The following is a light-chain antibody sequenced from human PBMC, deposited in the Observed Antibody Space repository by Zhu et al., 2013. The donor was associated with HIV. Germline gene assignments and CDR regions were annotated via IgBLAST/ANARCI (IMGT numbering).Light chain of an antibody. CDR1: QTVLYRSSNKNY. CDR2: WAS. CDR3: QQYYSPIT. J-gene: IGKJ5*01. Sequence: DIVMTQSPDSLAVSLGERATINCKSSQTVLYRSSNKNYLAWYQQKPGQPPKLLISWASTRESGVPDRFSGSGSGTDFTLTISSLQAEDVAVYYCQQYYSPITFGQGT. V-gene: IGKV4-1*01.